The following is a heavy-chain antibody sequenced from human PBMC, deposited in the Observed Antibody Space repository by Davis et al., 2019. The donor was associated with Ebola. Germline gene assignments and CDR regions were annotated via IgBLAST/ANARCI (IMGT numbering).Heavy chain of an antibody. D-gene: IGHD4-17*01. V-gene: IGHV3-23*01. CDR1: GFTFSSYT. Sequence: GESLKISCAASGFTFSSYTMSWVRQAPGKGLEWVSAVTGSGGSTHYADSVKGRFTISRDNSKNTLYLQMNSLKAEDTAVYYCANHYGDYVFDYWGQGTLVTVSS. CDR2: VTGSGGST. CDR3: ANHYGDYVFDY. J-gene: IGHJ4*02.